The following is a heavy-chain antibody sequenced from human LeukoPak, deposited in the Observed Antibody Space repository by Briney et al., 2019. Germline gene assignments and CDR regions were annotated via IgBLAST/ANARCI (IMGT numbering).Heavy chain of an antibody. J-gene: IGHJ6*04. CDR1: GFTFSSYG. Sequence: GGSLRLSCAGSGFTFSSYGMSWVRQAPGKGLERVSEISGSGGRTYYADSVKGRFTISRDNAKNSLYLQMNSLRAEDTAVYYCAELGITMIGGVWGKGTTVTISS. D-gene: IGHD3-10*02. V-gene: IGHV3-23*01. CDR2: ISGSGGRT. CDR3: AELGITMIGGV.